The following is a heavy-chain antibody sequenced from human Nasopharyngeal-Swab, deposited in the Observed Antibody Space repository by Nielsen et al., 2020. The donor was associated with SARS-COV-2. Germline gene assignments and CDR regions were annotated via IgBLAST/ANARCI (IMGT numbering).Heavy chain of an antibody. J-gene: IGHJ3*02. V-gene: IGHV3-23*01. CDR3: AKDQGSGWYHDAFDI. CDR2: ISGSGGST. D-gene: IGHD6-19*01. Sequence: ESLEICCAVSGFISSSYAMSWVRQAPGKGLEWVSAISGSGGSTYYADSVKGRFTISRDNSKNTLYLQMNSLRAEDTAVYYCAKDQGSGWYHDAFDIWGQGTMVTVSS. CDR1: GFISSSYA.